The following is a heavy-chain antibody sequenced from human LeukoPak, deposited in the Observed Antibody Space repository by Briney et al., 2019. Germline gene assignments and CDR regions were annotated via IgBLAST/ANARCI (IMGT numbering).Heavy chain of an antibody. CDR2: ISSSGAST. V-gene: IGHV3-23*01. D-gene: IGHD3-22*01. J-gene: IGHJ4*02. Sequence: GGSLRLSCAASGFTFSSYAMSWVRQAPGKGLDWVSTISSSGASTYYAVSLKGRFTISRDNSKNTLYLQMNSMTAEDSAVYYCTEGSYCYDRWGQGTLVTVSS. CDR3: TEGSYCYDR. CDR1: GFTFSSYA.